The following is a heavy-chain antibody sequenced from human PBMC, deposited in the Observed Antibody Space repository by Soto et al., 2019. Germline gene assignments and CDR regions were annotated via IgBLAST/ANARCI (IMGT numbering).Heavy chain of an antibody. CDR2: IYYSGST. D-gene: IGHD2-2*02. CDR1: GGSISSYY. CDR3: AREGLGYCSSTSCYRRAYYYYGMDV. J-gene: IGHJ6*02. V-gene: IGHV4-59*01. Sequence: KTSETLSLTCTVSGGSISSYYWSWIRQPPGKGLEWIGYIYYSGSTNYNPSLKSRVTISVDTSKNQFSLKLSSVTAADTAVYYCAREGLGYCSSTSCYRRAYYYYGMDVWGQGTTVTVSS.